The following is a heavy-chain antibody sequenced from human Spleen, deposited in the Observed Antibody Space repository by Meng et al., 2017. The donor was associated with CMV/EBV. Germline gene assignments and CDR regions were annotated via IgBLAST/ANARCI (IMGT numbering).Heavy chain of an antibody. J-gene: IGHJ4*02. CDR2: ISSSSSYI. Sequence: LSCAASGFNFSSYSMHWVRQAPGKGLEWVSSISSSSSYIYYADSVKGRFTISRDNAKNSLYLQMNSLRAEDTAVYYCARERITYYYDSWGQGTLVTVSS. CDR3: ARERITYYYDS. D-gene: IGHD3-22*01. CDR1: GFNFSSYS. V-gene: IGHV3-21*01.